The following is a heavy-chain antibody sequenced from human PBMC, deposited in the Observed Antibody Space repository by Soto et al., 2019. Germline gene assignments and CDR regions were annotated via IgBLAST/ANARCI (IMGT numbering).Heavy chain of an antibody. CDR1: GYTFSSFG. Sequence: ASVKVSCKASGYTFSSFGFSWMRQAPGQGLEWMGWIYIDDTKYAQNFQGRVTMTTDTSTSTVYTELRSLRSDDTAVYYCARDRDWNLDYWGQGTPVTVSS. J-gene: IGHJ4*02. CDR3: ARDRDWNLDY. D-gene: IGHD1-1*01. V-gene: IGHV1-18*01. CDR2: IYIDDT.